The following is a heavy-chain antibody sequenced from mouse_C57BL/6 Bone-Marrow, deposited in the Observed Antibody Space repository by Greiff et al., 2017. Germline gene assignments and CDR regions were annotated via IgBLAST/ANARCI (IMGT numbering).Heavy chain of an antibody. CDR3: AREINYYGSSHFDY. D-gene: IGHD1-1*01. CDR2: IEPSDSYT. J-gene: IGHJ2*01. CDR1: GYTFTSYW. V-gene: IGHV1-50*01. Sequence: QVQLQQPGAELVKPGASVKLSCKASGYTFTSYWMQWVKQRPGQGLEWIGEIEPSDSYTNYNQKFKGEATLTVDTSSSTAYRQRSSLTSEDSAVYSCAREINYYGSSHFDYWGQGTTLTVSS.